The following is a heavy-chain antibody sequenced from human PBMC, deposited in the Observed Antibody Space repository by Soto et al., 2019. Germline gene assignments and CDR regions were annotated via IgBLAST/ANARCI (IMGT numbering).Heavy chain of an antibody. CDR1: W. CDR3: ARHRNFFDH. Sequence: WWSWVRQPPGKGLEWIGEVYHSGSTNYNPSFKSRVAMSVDKSKNQFSLKLNSVTAADTAVYYCARHRNFFDHWGQGTLVTVSS. J-gene: IGHJ4*02. CDR2: VYHSGST. V-gene: IGHV4-4*02.